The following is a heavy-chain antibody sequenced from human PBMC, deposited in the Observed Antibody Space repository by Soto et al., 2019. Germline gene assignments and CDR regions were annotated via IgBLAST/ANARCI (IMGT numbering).Heavy chain of an antibody. J-gene: IGHJ3*02. D-gene: IGHD3-10*01. Sequence: SETLSLTCTVSGGSISSYYWSWIRQPPGKGLEWIGYIYYSGSTNYNPSLKSRVTISVDTSKNQFSLKLSSVTAADTAVYYCARVVEGNAFDIWGQGTMVTVSS. V-gene: IGHV4-59*08. CDR1: GGSISSYY. CDR3: ARVVEGNAFDI. CDR2: IYYSGST.